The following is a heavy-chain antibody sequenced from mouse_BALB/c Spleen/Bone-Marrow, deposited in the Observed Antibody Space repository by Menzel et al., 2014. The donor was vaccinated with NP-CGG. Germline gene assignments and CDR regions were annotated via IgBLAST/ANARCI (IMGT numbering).Heavy chain of an antibody. CDR3: ARYRLGTYFDY. CDR1: GFNIKDTY. V-gene: IGHV14-3*02. J-gene: IGHJ2*01. CDR2: IDPANGNT. Sequence: VQLQQSGAELVKPGASVRLSCTASGFNIKDTYMDWVKQRPEQGLEWIGRIDPANGNTKYDPKFQGKATIIADTSSNTAYLQLSSLTSEDTAIYYCARYRLGTYFDYWGQGTTLTVSS. D-gene: IGHD2-14*01.